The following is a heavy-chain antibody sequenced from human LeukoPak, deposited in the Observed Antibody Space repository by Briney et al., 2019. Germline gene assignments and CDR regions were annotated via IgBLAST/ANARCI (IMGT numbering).Heavy chain of an antibody. CDR1: GFTFTSKA. D-gene: IGHD4-17*01. Sequence: GGPLGLSWPPPGFTFTSKAITGVAQVPGRGREGVSAISGSGGSTYYADSVKGRFTISRDNSKNTLYLQMNSLRAEDTAVYYCAKDHRSVTTCHVDYWGQGTLVTVSS. J-gene: IGHJ4*02. V-gene: IGHV3-23*01. CDR3: AKDHRSVTTCHVDY. CDR2: ISGSGGST.